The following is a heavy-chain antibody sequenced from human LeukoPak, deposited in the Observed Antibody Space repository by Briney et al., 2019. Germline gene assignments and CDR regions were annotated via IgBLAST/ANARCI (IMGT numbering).Heavy chain of an antibody. CDR1: GFTFSSYG. J-gene: IGHJ6*03. Sequence: GGSLRLSCAASGFTFSSYGMHWVRQAPGKGLEWVAFIRYDGTNKYYADSVKGRFIISRDNSKNTLYLQMNSLRPEDTAVYYCAKTRYCSGGSCRPLNYYYYYYMDVWGKGTTVTISS. CDR3: AKTRYCSGGSCRPLNYYYYYYMDV. D-gene: IGHD2-15*01. V-gene: IGHV3-30*02. CDR2: IRYDGTNK.